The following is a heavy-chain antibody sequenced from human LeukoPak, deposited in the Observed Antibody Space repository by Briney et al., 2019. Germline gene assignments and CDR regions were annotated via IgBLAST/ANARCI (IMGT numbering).Heavy chain of an antibody. CDR2: IYSGGST. V-gene: IGHV3-53*01. CDR3: AATFDY. J-gene: IGHJ4*02. CDR1: GFTVSSDC. Sequence: GGSLRLSCAASGFTVSSDCMHWVRQAPGKGLEWVSVIYSGGSTYYADSVKGRFTIFRDSSKNTLYLQMNSLRAEDTAVYYCAATFDYWGQGTLVTVSS.